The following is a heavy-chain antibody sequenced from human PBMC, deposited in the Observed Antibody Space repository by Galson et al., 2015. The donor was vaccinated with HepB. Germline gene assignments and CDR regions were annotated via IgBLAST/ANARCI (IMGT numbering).Heavy chain of an antibody. CDR3: AKDPYSRSSHYYYHMDV. CDR1: GFTFSDHG. V-gene: IGHV3-30*18. CDR2: VSHDGRIE. J-gene: IGHJ6*03. Sequence: SLRLSCAASGFTFSDHGMHWVRQAPAKGLEWVAVVSHDGRIESYGDSAKGRFTISRDNSKDTLYLQMNSLCVDDTAVYYCAKDPYSRSSHYYYHMDVWGKGTTVIVSS. D-gene: IGHD6-6*01.